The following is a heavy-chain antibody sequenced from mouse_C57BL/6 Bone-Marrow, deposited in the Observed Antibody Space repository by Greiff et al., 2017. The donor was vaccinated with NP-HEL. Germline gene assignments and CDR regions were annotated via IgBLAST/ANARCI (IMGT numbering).Heavy chain of an antibody. CDR2: FYPGSGSI. V-gene: IGHV1-62-2*01. CDR1: GYTFTEYT. CDR3: AIHGGYFGSSYGYFDV. J-gene: IGHJ1*03. Sequence: VQLQQSGAELVKPGASVKLSCKASGYTFTEYTIHWVKQRSGQGLEWIGWFYPGSGSIKYNEKFKDKATLTADKSSSTVYMDLSRLTSEDPAVYFCAIHGGYFGSSYGYFDVWGTGTTVTVSS. D-gene: IGHD1-1*01.